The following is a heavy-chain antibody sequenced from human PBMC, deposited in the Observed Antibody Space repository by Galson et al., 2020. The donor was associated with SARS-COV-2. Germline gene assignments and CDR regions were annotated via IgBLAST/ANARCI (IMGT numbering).Heavy chain of an antibody. D-gene: IGHD2-2*01. V-gene: IGHV1-58*01. J-gene: IGHJ3*02. Sequence: SVKVSCTASGFTFTSSAVQWVRQARGQRLEWIGWIVVGSGNTNYAQKFQERVTITRDMSTSTAYMDLSSLRSEDTAVYYCAAPSCSSTSCYDAVAIWGQGTMGTVSS. CDR1: GFTFTSSA. CDR3: AAPSCSSTSCYDAVAI. CDR2: IVVGSGNT.